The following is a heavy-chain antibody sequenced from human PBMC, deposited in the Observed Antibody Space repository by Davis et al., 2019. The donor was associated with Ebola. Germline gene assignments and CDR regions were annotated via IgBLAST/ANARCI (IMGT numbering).Heavy chain of an antibody. J-gene: IGHJ2*01. Sequence: SETLSLTCTVSGASISGYYWSWIRQSAVKGLEWIGRIYSSGDINYNPSLQCRVTISVDTSNNRLSMNVTSVNAADTAVYYCARVGYCNGGVCYQFDLWGRGTLVTVSP. V-gene: IGHV4-4*07. D-gene: IGHD2-8*02. CDR3: ARVGYCNGGVCYQFDL. CDR1: GASISGYY. CDR2: IYSSGDI.